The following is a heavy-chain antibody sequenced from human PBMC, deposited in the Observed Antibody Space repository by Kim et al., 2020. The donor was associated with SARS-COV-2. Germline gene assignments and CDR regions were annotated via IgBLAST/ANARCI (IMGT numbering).Heavy chain of an antibody. V-gene: IGHV3-73*01. CDR3: TTGLIESGGANFDY. CDR1: EFYFSDSA. J-gene: IGHJ4*01. Sequence: GGSLRLSCTASEFYFSDSAIHWVRQASGKGLEWVGHIRSKDNGYATLYAASVKGRFTVSRDDSLNTAFLQMNSLQIEDTAIYFCTTGLIESGGANFDYWG. D-gene: IGHD3-16*01. CDR2: IRSKDNGYAT.